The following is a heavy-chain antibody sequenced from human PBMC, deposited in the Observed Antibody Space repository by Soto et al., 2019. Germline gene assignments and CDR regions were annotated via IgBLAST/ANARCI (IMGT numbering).Heavy chain of an antibody. CDR3: ARAQSHTTMVPLDY. J-gene: IGHJ4*02. Sequence: QVQVVQSGAEVKKPGASVKVSCKASGYSFATYGITWVRQAPGQGLEWMGWISAYNGYTDSAQNLQGRVTMTTDTSTNTAYMELRSLRSDDTAVYYCARAQSHTTMVPLDYWGQGTLVTVSS. D-gene: IGHD5-18*01. CDR1: GYSFATYG. CDR2: ISAYNGYT. V-gene: IGHV1-18*01.